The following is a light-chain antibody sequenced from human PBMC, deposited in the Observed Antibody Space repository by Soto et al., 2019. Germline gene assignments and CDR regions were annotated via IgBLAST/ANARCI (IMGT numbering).Light chain of an antibody. V-gene: IGLV2-8*01. Sequence: QSALTQPPSASGSPGQSVTISCTGTSSDVGGYNYVSWYQQHPGKAPKLMIYEVSKRPSGVPDRFSGSKSGNTASLTVSGLQAEDAADYYCSSYAGSTVFGGGTKVTVL. CDR2: EVS. CDR1: SSDVGGYNY. CDR3: SSYAGSTV. J-gene: IGLJ2*01.